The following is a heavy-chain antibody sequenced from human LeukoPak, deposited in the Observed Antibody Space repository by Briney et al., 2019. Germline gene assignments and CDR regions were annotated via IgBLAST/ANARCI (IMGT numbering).Heavy chain of an antibody. CDR3: ARPMGRSAALDAFDI. V-gene: IGHV1-46*01. CDR2: INPSGGST. CDR1: GYTFTSYG. J-gene: IGHJ3*02. Sequence: GASVKVSCKASGYTFTSYGISWVRQAPGQGLEWMGIINPSGGSTSYAQKFQGRVTMTRDTSTSTVYMELSSLRSEDTAVYYCARPMGRSAALDAFDIWGQGTMVTVSS. D-gene: IGHD2-2*01.